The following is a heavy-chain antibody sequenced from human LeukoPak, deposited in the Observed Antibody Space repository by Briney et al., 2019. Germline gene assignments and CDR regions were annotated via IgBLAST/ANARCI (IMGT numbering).Heavy chain of an antibody. J-gene: IGHJ6*03. D-gene: IGHD3-10*01. CDR1: GGSISSGSYF. Sequence: PSETLSLTCTVSGGSISSGSYFWGWIRQPAGKGLEWIGRIYTNGIPNYSPSLKSRITISLDTSKNQFSLKMNSVTAADTALYYCARGSSYYMDVWGKGTTVTVSS. V-gene: IGHV4-61*02. CDR2: IYTNGIP. CDR3: ARGSSYYMDV.